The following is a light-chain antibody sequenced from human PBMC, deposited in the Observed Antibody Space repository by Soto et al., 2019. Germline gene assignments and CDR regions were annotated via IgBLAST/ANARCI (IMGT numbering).Light chain of an antibody. CDR2: KDN. CDR1: ALPKKY. V-gene: IGLV3-25*03. J-gene: IGLJ1*01. Sequence: SSELTQSPSVSVSPGQKARITCSGDALPKKYVYWYQLRPGQAPLLIVYKDNERPSGIPERFSGSSSGPTATLTISGVQAEDEADYYCQSIDGTGSLYVFGGGTKVTVL. CDR3: QSIDGTGSLYV.